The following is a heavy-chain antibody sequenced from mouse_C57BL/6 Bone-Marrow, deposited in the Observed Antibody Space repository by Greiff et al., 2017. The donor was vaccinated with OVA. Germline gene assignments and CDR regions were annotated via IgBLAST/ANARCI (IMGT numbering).Heavy chain of an antibody. CDR1: GYSITSGYY. CDR2: ISYDGSN. Sequence: VQLQQSGPGLVKPSQSLSLTCSVTGYSITSGYYWNWIRQFPGNKLEWMGYISYDGSNNYNPSLKNRISITRDTSKHQFFLNLKSVTTEGTATYYCARDGPYGNCPYYYAMDYWGQGTSVTVSS. V-gene: IGHV3-6*01. CDR3: ARDGPYGNCPYYYAMDY. D-gene: IGHD2-1*01. J-gene: IGHJ4*01.